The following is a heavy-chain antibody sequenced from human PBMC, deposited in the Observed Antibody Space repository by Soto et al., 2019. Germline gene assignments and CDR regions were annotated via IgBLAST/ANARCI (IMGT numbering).Heavy chain of an antibody. D-gene: IGHD5-18*01. J-gene: IGHJ4*02. CDR3: ARSLAVQLWFQNGHFEY. V-gene: IGHV1-3*01. CDR2: INAGNGNT. Sequence: GASVKVSCKASGYTFTSYAMHWVRQAPGQRLEWMGWINAGNGNTKYSQKFQGRVTITRDTSASTAYMELSSLRSEDTAVYYCARSLAVQLWFQNGHFEYWGKGTLVTVSS. CDR1: GYTFTSYA.